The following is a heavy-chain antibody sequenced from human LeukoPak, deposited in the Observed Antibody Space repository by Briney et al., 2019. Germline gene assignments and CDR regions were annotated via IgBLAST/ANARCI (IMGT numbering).Heavy chain of an antibody. Sequence: GGSLRLSCAASGFTFSDYYMSWIRQAPGKGLEWVSYISSSGSTIYYADSVKGRFTISRDNAKNSLYLQMNSLRAEDTAVYYCARDSETVTTNDAFDIWGQGTMVTVSS. CDR2: ISSSGSTI. D-gene: IGHD4-17*01. CDR1: GFTFSDYY. CDR3: ARDSETVTTNDAFDI. J-gene: IGHJ3*02. V-gene: IGHV3-11*01.